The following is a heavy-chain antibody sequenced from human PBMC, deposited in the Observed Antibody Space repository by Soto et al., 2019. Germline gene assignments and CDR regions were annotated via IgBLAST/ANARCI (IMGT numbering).Heavy chain of an antibody. V-gene: IGHV4-34*01. CDR3: ARAAAAAGGPFDK. D-gene: IGHD2-15*01. CDR1: GGSFSGFF. CDR2: VNHGGST. J-gene: IGHJ4*02. Sequence: LSLTCAVSGGSFSGFFWGWIRQPPGKGLEWIGEVNHGGSTNYNPSLKSRVTISSDTSKNHSSLTLRSVTAADTAVYYCARAAAAAGGPFDKWGQGALVTVSS.